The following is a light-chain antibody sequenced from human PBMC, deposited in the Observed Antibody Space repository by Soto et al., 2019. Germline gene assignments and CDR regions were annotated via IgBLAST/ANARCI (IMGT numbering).Light chain of an antibody. CDR2: ANT. Sequence: QSVLTQPPSVSGAPGQRVTISCTGGSFNIGADYDVHWYQQHPGTAPKLLSYANTNRPSGIPDRFSASKSGTSASLAITGLQAEDEADYYCQSYDASLSSYVFGTGTKLTVL. CDR3: QSYDASLSSYV. J-gene: IGLJ1*01. V-gene: IGLV1-40*01. CDR1: SFNIGADYD.